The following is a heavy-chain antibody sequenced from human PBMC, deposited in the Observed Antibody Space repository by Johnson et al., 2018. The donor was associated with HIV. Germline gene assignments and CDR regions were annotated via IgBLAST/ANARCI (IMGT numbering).Heavy chain of an antibody. CDR1: GFTFSRSG. D-gene: IGHD3-16*01. Sequence: QVQLVESGGGVVQPGGSLRLSCAASGFTFSRSGMHWVRQAPGKGLEWVSFIRYDGSNKYYADSVKGRFTISRDNSKNTLYLQMNSLRAEDTAVYYCAKDERQMGGWSHAFDIWGQGTMVTVSS. J-gene: IGHJ3*02. CDR3: AKDERQMGGWSHAFDI. CDR2: IRYDGSNK. V-gene: IGHV3-30*02.